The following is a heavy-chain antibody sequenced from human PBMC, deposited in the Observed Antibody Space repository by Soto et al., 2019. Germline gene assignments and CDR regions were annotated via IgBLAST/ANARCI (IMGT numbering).Heavy chain of an antibody. V-gene: IGHV3-30-3*01. J-gene: IGHJ3*02. CDR2: ISYDGSNK. CDR1: GFTFSSYA. D-gene: IGHD4-17*01. CDR3: ARDDYGGNSNAFDI. Sequence: GALRLSCAASGFTFSSYAMHWVRQAPGKGLEWVAVISYDGSNKYYADSVKGRFTISRDNSKNTLYLQMNSLRAEDTAVYYCARDDYGGNSNAFDIWGQGTMVTVSS.